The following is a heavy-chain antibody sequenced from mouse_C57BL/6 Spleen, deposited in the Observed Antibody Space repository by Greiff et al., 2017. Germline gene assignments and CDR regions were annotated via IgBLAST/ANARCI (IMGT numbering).Heavy chain of an antibody. CDR1: SYTFTSYW. V-gene: IGHV1-61*01. J-gene: IGHJ2*01. D-gene: IGHD1-1*01. CDR2: IYPSDSAT. Sequence: QVQLQQSVAELVRPPSLVKLSSQPSSYTFTSYWTDWVKQRPGQGLEWIGNIYPSDSATHYNQKFKDKATLTVDKSSSTAYMQLSSLTSEDTAVYYCARRSDYDGSSYDNWSQGATLTSS. CDR3: ARRSDYDGSSYDN.